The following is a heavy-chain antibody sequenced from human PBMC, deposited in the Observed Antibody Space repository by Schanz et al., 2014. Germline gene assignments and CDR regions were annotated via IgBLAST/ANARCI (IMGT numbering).Heavy chain of an antibody. CDR1: GFTFATYA. V-gene: IGHV3-23*04. CDR3: AKDPYDVLTGYQYYFDY. CDR2: INGSGNAT. D-gene: IGHD3-9*01. Sequence: EVQLVESGGGLVQPGGSLRLSCAASGFTFATYAMSWVRQAPGKGLEWVAAINGSGNATYYADSVKGRFTISRDNSRNTLFLQMKRLRVEDTAVYFCAKDPYDVLTGYQYYFDYWGPGRLXTVSS. J-gene: IGHJ4*02.